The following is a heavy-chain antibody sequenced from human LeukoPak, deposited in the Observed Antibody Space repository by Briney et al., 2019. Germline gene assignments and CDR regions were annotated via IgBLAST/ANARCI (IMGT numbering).Heavy chain of an antibody. D-gene: IGHD3-10*01. CDR1: GGTFRTFA. Sequence: SVKVSCKASGGTFRTFAISWVRQAPGQGLEWMGGIIPIFGIPDSAQKFQGRLTITADESTTTAYMELSSLRSEDTAVYYCARRGRGVDYWGQGTLVTVSS. CDR3: ARRGRGVDY. CDR2: IIPIFGIP. V-gene: IGHV1-69*13. J-gene: IGHJ4*02.